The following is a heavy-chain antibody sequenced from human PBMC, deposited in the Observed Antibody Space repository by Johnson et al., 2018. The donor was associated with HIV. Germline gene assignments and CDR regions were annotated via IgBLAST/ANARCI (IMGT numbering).Heavy chain of an antibody. J-gene: IGHJ3*02. V-gene: IGHV3-23*04. CDR1: GFTFSSYA. CDR3: ARDRDDFHDAFDI. Sequence: EVQLVESGGDLVQPGGSLRLSCTASGFTFSSYAMSWVRQAPGRGLEWVSPIIGSGGTTYPADAVTGRFTISRDNSKNPLYLQMNSLRAEDTAVYYCARDRDDFHDAFDIWGQGTMVTVSS. D-gene: IGHD3/OR15-3a*01. CDR2: IIGSGGTT.